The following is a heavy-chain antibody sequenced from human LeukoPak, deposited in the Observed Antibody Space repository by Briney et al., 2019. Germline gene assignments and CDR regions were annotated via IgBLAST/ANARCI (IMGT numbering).Heavy chain of an antibody. CDR2: IHYSGAT. Sequence: PSGTLSLTCAIYGGSFSGHYWSWIRQSPGKGLEWIAEIHYSGATNYNPSLKSRVTISGDTSKNQVFLRVTSVTAADTALYYCARGILFDYYFDSWGQGTLVTVSS. J-gene: IGHJ4*02. V-gene: IGHV4-34*01. CDR3: ARGILFDYYFDS. D-gene: IGHD3-9*01. CDR1: GGSFSGHY.